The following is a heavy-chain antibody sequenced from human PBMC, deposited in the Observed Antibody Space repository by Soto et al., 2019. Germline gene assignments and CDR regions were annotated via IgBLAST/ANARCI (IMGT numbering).Heavy chain of an antibody. V-gene: IGHV3-53*02. D-gene: IGHD2-15*01. CDR3: ARSSGGSYHSHAFDI. CDR2: IYRGGGT. CDR1: GFTVSSSY. J-gene: IGHJ3*02. Sequence: EVQLVETGGGLIQPGGSLRLSCAASGFTVSSSYMNWVRQPPGKGLEWVSIIYRGGGTYYAHSVKGRFTISRDNANNTLYSQMNSRRAEDTAVYYCARSSGGSYHSHAFDIWVQGTMVTVSS.